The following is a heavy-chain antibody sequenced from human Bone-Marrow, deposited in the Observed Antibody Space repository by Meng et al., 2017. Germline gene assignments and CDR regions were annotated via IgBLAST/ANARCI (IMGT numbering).Heavy chain of an antibody. J-gene: IGHJ6*02. V-gene: IGHV3-48*03. CDR2: ISSSGSTI. CDR3: ARDHSGYDCWSGYSLSYYYYGMDV. D-gene: IGHD3-3*01. Sequence: GGSLRLSCAASGFTFSSYYMNWVRQAPGKGLEWVSYISSSGSTIYYADSVKGRFTISRDNAKNSLYLQMNSLRAEDTAVYYCARDHSGYDCWSGYSLSYYYYGMDVWGQGTTVTVSS. CDR1: GFTFSSYY.